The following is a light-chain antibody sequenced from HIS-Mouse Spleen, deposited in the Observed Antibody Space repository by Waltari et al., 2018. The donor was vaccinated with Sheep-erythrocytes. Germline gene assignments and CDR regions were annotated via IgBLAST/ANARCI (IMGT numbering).Light chain of an antibody. CDR3: SSYAGSNNWV. Sequence: QSALTQPPSASGSPGQSVTISCTGTSSDVGGYNYVSWYQQHPGKAPKLMIYEVSKRPPGVTDRCSGSKSGNTASLTVSGLQAEDEADYYCSSYAGSNNWVFGGGTKLTVL. CDR2: EVS. J-gene: IGLJ3*02. CDR1: SSDVGGYNY. V-gene: IGLV2-8*01.